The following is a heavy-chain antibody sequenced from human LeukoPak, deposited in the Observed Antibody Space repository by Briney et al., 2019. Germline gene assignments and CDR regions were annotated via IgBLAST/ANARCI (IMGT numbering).Heavy chain of an antibody. Sequence: GGSLRLSCAASGFTFSSYAMSWVRQAPGKGLEWVSAISGSGGSTYYADSVRGRFTISRDNSKNTLYLQMNSLRAEDTAVYYCAKSPMCSGGSCYSGGGLHTDAFDIWGQGTMVTVSS. J-gene: IGHJ3*02. V-gene: IGHV3-23*01. CDR1: GFTFSSYA. CDR2: ISGSGGST. CDR3: AKSPMCSGGSCYSGGGLHTDAFDI. D-gene: IGHD2-15*01.